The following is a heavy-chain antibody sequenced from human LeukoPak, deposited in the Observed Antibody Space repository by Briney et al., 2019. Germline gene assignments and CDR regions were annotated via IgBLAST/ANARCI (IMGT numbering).Heavy chain of an antibody. CDR2: IYYSGST. V-gene: IGHV4-59*01. CDR1: GGSISSYY. Sequence: SETLSLTCTVSGGSISSYYWSWIRQPPGKGLEWIGYIYYSGSTNYNPSLKSRVTISVDTSKNQFSLKLSSVTAADTAVYYCARERTAYGSGSYYTDYWGQGTLVTVSS. J-gene: IGHJ4*02. D-gene: IGHD3-10*01. CDR3: ARERTAYGSGSYYTDY.